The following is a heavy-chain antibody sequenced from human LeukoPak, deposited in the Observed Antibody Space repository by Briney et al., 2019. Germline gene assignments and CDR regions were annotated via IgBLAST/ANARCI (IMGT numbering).Heavy chain of an antibody. CDR1: GFTFSSYA. CDR3: AKETVGYCSGGSCYAPHY. J-gene: IGHJ4*02. D-gene: IGHD2-15*01. V-gene: IGHV3-23*01. CDR2: ISGSGGST. Sequence: GGSLRLSCAASGFTFSSYAMSRVRQAPGKGLEWVSAISGSGGSTYYAASVKGRFTISRDSSKNTLYLQMNSLRAEDTAVYYCAKETVGYCSGGSCYAPHYWGQGTLVTVSS.